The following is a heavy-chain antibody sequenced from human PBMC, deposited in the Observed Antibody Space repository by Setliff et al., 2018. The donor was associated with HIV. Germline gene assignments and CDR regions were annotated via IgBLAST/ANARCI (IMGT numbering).Heavy chain of an antibody. CDR1: GGSVSNYY. V-gene: IGHV4-4*07. D-gene: IGHD1-26*01. CDR3: ARGVPLPPPRN. J-gene: IGHJ4*02. Sequence: PSETLSLTCTVSGGSVSNYYWTWIRQSAGKGLEWIGHINTSGSTKYNPSLKSRVTISVDTSKNQFSLSLTSVTAADTAVYYCARGVPLPPPRNWGQGAPVTVSS. CDR2: INTSGST.